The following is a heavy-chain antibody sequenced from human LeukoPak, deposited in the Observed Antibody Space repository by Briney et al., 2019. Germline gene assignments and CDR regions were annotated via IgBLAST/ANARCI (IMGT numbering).Heavy chain of an antibody. D-gene: IGHD6-19*01. CDR2: IYHSGST. J-gene: IGHJ4*02. CDR1: GGSISSSSYY. V-gene: IGHV4-39*01. Sequence: PSETLSLTCTVSGGSISSSSYYWGWIRQPPGKGLEWIGSIYHSGSTYYNPSLKSRVTISVDTSKNQFSLKLSSVTAADTAVYYCARHAAVAGTDYWGQGTLVTVSS. CDR3: ARHAAVAGTDY.